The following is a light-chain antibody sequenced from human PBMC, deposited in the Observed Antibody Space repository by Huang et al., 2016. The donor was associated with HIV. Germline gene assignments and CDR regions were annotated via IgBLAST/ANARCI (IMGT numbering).Light chain of an antibody. Sequence: DIQMTQSPSSLSASVGDRVTITCRPSQGIRNYLAWFQQTPGKAPKSLIYAVSSLQSGVPSRFSGSGSGTDFTLTISSLQPEDFATYYCQQYNTYPPTFGQGTRLEIK. J-gene: IGKJ5*01. CDR3: QQYNTYPPT. CDR1: QGIRNY. CDR2: AVS. V-gene: IGKV1-16*01.